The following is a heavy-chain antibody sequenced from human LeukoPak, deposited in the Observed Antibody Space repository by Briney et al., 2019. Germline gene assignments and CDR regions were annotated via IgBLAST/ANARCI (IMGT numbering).Heavy chain of an antibody. V-gene: IGHV3-23*01. D-gene: IGHD2-2*02. CDR2: ISGSGGST. CDR3: AKDRVEIVVVPAAILN. CDR1: GFTFSSYA. Sequence: GSLRLSCAASGFTFSSYAMSWVRQAPGKGLEWVSAISGSGGSTYYADSVKGRFTISRDNSKNTLYLQMNSLRAEDTAVYYCAKDRVEIVVVPAAILNWGQGTLVTVSS. J-gene: IGHJ4*02.